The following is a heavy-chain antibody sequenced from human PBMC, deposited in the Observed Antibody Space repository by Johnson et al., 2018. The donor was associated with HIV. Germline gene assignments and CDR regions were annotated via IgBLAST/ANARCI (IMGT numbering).Heavy chain of an antibody. D-gene: IGHD4-23*01. CDR1: GFTFSNFG. Sequence: QVQLVESGGGVVQPGRSLRLSCAASGFTFSNFGMHWVRQAPGTGLEWVAVIWYDGSNKYYADSVKGRFTISRDNSKRTLYLQMNSLRVEDTAVYYCAKSPGKDHGGNSGAFDIWGQGTMVTVSS. J-gene: IGHJ3*02. V-gene: IGHV3-33*06. CDR3: AKSPGKDHGGNSGAFDI. CDR2: IWYDGSNK.